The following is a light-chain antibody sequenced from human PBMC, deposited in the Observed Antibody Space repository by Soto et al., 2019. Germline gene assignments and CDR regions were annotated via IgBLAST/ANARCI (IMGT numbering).Light chain of an antibody. CDR2: GAS. Sequence: EIVMTQSPATLSVSPGERATLSCRASQSVSSNLAWYRQKAGQAPRIVINGASTRATGIPARFSGSGSGTECTLTISSLESEDFAVYYCHPYNNWPITFGQGTRLEIK. V-gene: IGKV3-15*01. CDR1: QSVSSN. J-gene: IGKJ5*01. CDR3: HPYNNWPIT.